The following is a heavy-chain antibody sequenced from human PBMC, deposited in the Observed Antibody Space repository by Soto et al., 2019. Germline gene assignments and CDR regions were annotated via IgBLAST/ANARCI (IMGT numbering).Heavy chain of an antibody. CDR1: GFTFSDFD. V-gene: IGHV3-30*18. D-gene: IGHD6-6*01. CDR3: VKEAHRASRLED. Sequence: QVQLVESGGGVVQPGRSLRLSCAASGFTFSDFDMHWVRQAPGKGLEWVAVISYRGSNKYYADSVKGRFTISRDNSNNMLYVQMDDLRPNDTAIYYCVKEAHRASRLEDWGRGTLVTVSS. J-gene: IGHJ4*02. CDR2: ISYRGSNK.